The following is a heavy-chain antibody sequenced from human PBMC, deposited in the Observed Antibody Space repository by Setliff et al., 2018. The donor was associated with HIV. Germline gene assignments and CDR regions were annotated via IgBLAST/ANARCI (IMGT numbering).Heavy chain of an antibody. J-gene: IGHJ4*02. Sequence: SETLSLTCPVYGGSLSSSYWTWIRQAPGKGLEWIGEINHSGTANYNPSLKSRVTMSLDRSKRQFSLKLTSLTAADTAVYYCAGLSDFLDYWGLGNLVTVSS. CDR1: GGSLSSSY. D-gene: IGHD2-21*01. CDR3: AGLSDFLDY. V-gene: IGHV4-34*01. CDR2: INHSGTA.